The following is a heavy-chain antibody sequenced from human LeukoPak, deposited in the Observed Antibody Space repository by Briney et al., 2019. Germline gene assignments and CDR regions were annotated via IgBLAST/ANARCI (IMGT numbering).Heavy chain of an antibody. CDR1: GYTFTGYY. CDR2: INPNSGGT. Sequence: GASVKVSCRASGYTFTGYYMHWVRQAPGQGLEWMGRINPNSGGTNYAQKFQGRVTMTRGTSISTAYMELSRLRSDDTAVYYCARGPYYGSGRRGYYFDYWGQGTLVTVSS. D-gene: IGHD3-10*01. J-gene: IGHJ4*02. V-gene: IGHV1-2*06. CDR3: ARGPYYGSGRRGYYFDY.